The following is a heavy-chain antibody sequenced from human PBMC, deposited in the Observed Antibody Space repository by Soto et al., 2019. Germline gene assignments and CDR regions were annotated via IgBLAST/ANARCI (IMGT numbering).Heavy chain of an antibody. J-gene: IGHJ4*02. Sequence: GGSLRLSCAASGFTFSGSAMHWVRQASGKGLEWVGRIRSKANSYVTAYAASVKGSFTISREDTKNTAYLQMNSLKTEGTAVYYCTRHRGRIYCISTSGYNGFDYWGQGTLVTVSS. CDR1: GFTFSGSA. CDR3: TRHRGRIYCISTSGYNGFDY. V-gene: IGHV3-73*01. CDR2: IRSKANSYVT. D-gene: IGHD2-2*02.